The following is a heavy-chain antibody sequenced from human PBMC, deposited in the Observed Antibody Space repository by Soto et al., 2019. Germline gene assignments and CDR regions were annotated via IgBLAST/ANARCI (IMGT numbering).Heavy chain of an antibody. D-gene: IGHD6-19*01. CDR2: IKQDGSGK. V-gene: IGHV3-7*05. CDR1: GFTFGGSW. Sequence: EVQLVESGGGLVQPGGSLRLSCAASGFTFGGSWMTWVRQAPGKGLEWVANIKQDGSGKYYGDSVRGRFTISRDNAKNSLYLQMNSLIAEDTAVYYCARDRLSSAWHDAFDIWGQGTMVTVSS. CDR3: ARDRLSSAWHDAFDI. J-gene: IGHJ3*02.